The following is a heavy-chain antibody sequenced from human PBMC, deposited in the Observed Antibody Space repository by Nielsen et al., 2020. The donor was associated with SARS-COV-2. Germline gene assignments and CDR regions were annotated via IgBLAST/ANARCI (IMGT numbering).Heavy chain of an antibody. CDR3: ARHDYGGNSPIDS. CDR2: INPNIEGT. J-gene: IGHJ4*02. CDR1: GYSLTGYD. Sequence: ASVKVSCKPSGYSLTGYDINWVRQAPGQGLEWMGRINPNIEGTNFARKFQGRVTMTRDTSISTAYMELSSLRSEDTAVYYCARHDYGGNSPIDSWGQGTLLTVSS. V-gene: IGHV1-2*06. D-gene: IGHD4-23*01.